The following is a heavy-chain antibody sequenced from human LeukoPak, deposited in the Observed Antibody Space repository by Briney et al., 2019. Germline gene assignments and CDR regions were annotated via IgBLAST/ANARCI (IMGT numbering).Heavy chain of an antibody. CDR2: INQDGSER. J-gene: IGHJ4*02. CDR1: GFTFTNYW. Sequence: PGGSLRLSCAASGFTFTNYWVTWVRQAPGKGLEWVASINQDGSERYSLDSVRGRFTISRDNAKNSLYLQMNSLRVDDTAFYYCASRNYGGHPIPLDYWGQGILVTVSS. CDR3: ASRNYGGHPIPLDY. V-gene: IGHV3-7*01. D-gene: IGHD4-23*01.